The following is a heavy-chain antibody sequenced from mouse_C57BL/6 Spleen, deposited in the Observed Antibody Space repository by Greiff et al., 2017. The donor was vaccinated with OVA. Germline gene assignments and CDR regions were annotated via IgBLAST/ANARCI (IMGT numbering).Heavy chain of an antibody. CDR2: IYPGDGDT. CDR1: GYAFSSSW. J-gene: IGHJ2*01. V-gene: IGHV1-82*01. Sequence: QVQLQQSGPELVKPGASVKISCKASGYAFSSSWMNWVKQRPGKGLEWIGRIYPGDGDTNYNGKFKGKATLTADKSSSTAYMQLSSLTSEDSAVYFCARGRYGQPYFDYRGQGTTLTVSS. CDR3: ARGRYGQPYFDY. D-gene: IGHD1-1*01.